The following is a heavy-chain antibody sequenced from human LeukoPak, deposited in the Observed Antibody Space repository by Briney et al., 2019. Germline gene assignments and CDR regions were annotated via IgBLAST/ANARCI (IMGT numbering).Heavy chain of an antibody. CDR2: INSDGINT. V-gene: IGHV3-74*01. D-gene: IGHD3-22*01. J-gene: IGHJ5*02. CDR1: GFTFSNYW. CDR3: ARDLGQYYDTSDNWFDP. Sequence: GGSLRLSCAASGFTFSNYWMHWVRQAPGKGLVWVSRINSDGINTSYADSVKGRFIISRDNAKNTLNLQMNSLRAEDTAVYYCARDLGQYYDTSDNWFDPWGQGTLVTVSS.